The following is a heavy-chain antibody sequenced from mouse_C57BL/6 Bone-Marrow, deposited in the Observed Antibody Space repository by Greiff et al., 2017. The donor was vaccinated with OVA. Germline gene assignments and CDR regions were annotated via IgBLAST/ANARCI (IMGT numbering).Heavy chain of an antibody. CDR2: IYPGDGDT. V-gene: IGHV1-80*01. D-gene: IGHD1-1*01. J-gene: IGHJ1*03. Sequence: VKLQESGAELVKPGASVKISCKASGYAFSSYWMNWVKQRPGKGLEWIGQIYPGDGDTNYNGKFKGKATLTADKSSSTAYMQLSSLTSEDSAVYFCAIFYYGSSNWYFDVWGTVTTVTVSS. CDR3: AIFYYGSSNWYFDV. CDR1: GYAFSSYW.